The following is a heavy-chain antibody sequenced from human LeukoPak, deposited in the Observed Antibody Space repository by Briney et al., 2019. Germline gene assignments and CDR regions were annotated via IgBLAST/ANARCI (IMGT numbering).Heavy chain of an antibody. CDR1: GGAISSYY. J-gene: IGHJ4*02. V-gene: IGHV4-59*01. CDR2: IYYSGST. D-gene: IGHD1-26*01. CDR3: ARTNQIVGASDY. Sequence: PSETLSVTCTVSGGAISSYYWSWIRQPPGKGLEWIGYIYYSGSTNYNPSLKRRVTISVDTSSNQFSLKLSSVTAADTAVYYCARTNQIVGASDYWGQGTLVTVSS.